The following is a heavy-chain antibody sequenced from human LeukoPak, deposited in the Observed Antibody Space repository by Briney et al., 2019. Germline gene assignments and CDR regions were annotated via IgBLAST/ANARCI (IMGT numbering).Heavy chain of an antibody. CDR2: IWYGGSNK. J-gene: IGHJ6*03. CDR1: GFTFSSYG. V-gene: IGHV3-33*08. Sequence: GGSLRLSCAASGFTFSSYGMHWVRQAPGKGLEWVAVIWYGGSNKYYADSVKGRFTISRDNAKNSLYLQMNSLRAEDTAVYYCARAMDVWGKGTTVTVSS. CDR3: ARAMDV.